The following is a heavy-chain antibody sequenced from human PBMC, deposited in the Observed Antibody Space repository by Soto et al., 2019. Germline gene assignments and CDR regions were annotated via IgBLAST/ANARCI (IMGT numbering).Heavy chain of an antibody. J-gene: IGHJ4*02. D-gene: IGHD3-16*01. V-gene: IGHV3-21*01. CDR1: GFTFSSYS. CDR2: ISSSSSYI. CDR3: ARGARDFDY. Sequence: PGGSLRLSCAASGFTFSSYSMNWVRQAPGKGLEWVSSISSSSSYIYYADSVKGRFTISRDNSKNTLYLQMNSLRAEDTAVYYCARGARDFDYWGQGTLVTVSS.